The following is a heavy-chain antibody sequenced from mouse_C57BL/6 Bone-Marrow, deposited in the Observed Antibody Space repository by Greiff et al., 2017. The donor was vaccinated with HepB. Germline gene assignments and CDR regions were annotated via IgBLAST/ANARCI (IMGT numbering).Heavy chain of an antibody. CDR2: IDPSDSYT. D-gene: IGHD1-1*01. CDR1: GYTFTSYW. V-gene: IGHV1-59*01. J-gene: IGHJ3*01. Sequence: QVQLQQPGAELVRPGTSVKLSCKASGYTFTSYWMHWVKQRPGQGLEWIGVIDPSDSYTNYNQKFKGKATLTVDTSSSTAYMQLSSLTSEDSAVYYCAREKIYYYGSSPAWFAYWGQGTLVTVSA. CDR3: AREKIYYYGSSPAWFAY.